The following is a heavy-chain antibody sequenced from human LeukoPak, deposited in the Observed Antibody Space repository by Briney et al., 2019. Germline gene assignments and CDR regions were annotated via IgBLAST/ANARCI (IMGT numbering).Heavy chain of an antibody. D-gene: IGHD3-3*01. J-gene: IGHJ4*02. CDR2: IKQDGSEK. CDR3: ARAPDFCSGYLDY. V-gene: IGHV3-7*01. CDR1: GFTFSSYW. Sequence: GGSLRLSCAASGFTFSSYWMSWVRQAPGKGLEWVANIKQDGSEKYYVDSVKGRFTISRDNAKNSLYLQMNSLRAEDTAVYYCARAPDFCSGYLDYWGQGTMVTVSS.